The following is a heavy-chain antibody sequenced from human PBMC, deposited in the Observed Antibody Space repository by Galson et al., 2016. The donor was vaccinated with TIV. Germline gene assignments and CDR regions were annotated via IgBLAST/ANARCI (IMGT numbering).Heavy chain of an antibody. Sequence: SVKVSCKASGSTFSSYAISWVRQAPGQGLEWMGGIIGMSGTTNYAQKFQGRVTITADEITSTAYMELSSLRSDDTAVYFCARGETYYDSKYFHHWVQGTLVTVSS. CDR2: IIGMSGTT. D-gene: IGHD3-22*01. CDR3: ARGETYYDSKYFHH. V-gene: IGHV1-69*13. J-gene: IGHJ1*01. CDR1: GSTFSSYA.